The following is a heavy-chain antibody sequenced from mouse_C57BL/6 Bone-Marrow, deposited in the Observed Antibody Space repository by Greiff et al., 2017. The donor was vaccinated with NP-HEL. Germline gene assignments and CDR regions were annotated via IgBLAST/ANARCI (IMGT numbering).Heavy chain of an antibody. Sequence: QVHVKQSGAELARPGASVKLSCTASGYTFTSYGISWVKQRTGQGLEWIGELYPRSGNTYYNEKFKGKATLTADKSSSTAYMELRSLTSEDSAVYFCARRVNWDAWFAYWGQGTLVTVSA. J-gene: IGHJ3*01. CDR2: LYPRSGNT. CDR3: ARRVNWDAWFAY. V-gene: IGHV1-81*01. D-gene: IGHD4-1*01. CDR1: GYTFTSYG.